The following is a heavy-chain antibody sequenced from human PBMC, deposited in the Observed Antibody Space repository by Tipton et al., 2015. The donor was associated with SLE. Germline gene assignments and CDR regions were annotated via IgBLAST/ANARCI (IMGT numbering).Heavy chain of an antibody. CDR2: IYYSGST. D-gene: IGHD3-22*01. CDR3: ASKTYYYESSGYYYWVFYYVDY. CDR1: GGSISSGSYY. Sequence: LRLSCTVSGGSISSGSYYWSWIRQPPGKGLEWIGYIYYSGSTNYNPSLKSRVTISVDTSKNQFPLKLSSVTAADTAVYYCASKTYYYESSGYYYWVFYYVDYWGQGSLVTVSS. V-gene: IGHV4-61*01. J-gene: IGHJ4*02.